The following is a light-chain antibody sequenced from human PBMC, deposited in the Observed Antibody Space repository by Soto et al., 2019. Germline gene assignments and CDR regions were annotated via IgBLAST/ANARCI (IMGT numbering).Light chain of an antibody. V-gene: IGKV1-39*01. CDR1: QSISSY. CDR2: AAS. Sequence: DIQMTQSPSSLSASVGDRVNITCRASQSISSYLNWYQQKPGKAPKLLVYAASRLQSGVPSRFSGTVSGTYFPLTISSLQPEDFAIYTSKKSCRTPSTLGPG. CDR3: KKSCRTPST. J-gene: IGKJ3*01.